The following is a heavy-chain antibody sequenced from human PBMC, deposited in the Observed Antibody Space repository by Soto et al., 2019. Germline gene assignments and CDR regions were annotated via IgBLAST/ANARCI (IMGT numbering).Heavy chain of an antibody. CDR3: ANVAAESETDY. CDR2: ISGSGGST. V-gene: IGHV3-23*04. J-gene: IGHJ4*02. Sequence: VQLVESGGGVVQPGRSLRLSCAASGFTFSSYGMHWVRQAPGKGLEWVSAISGSGGSTYYADSVKGRFTISRDNSKNTLYRQMNSLRAEDTAVYYCANVAAESETDYWGQGTLFTVSS. D-gene: IGHD6-25*01. CDR1: GFTFSSYG.